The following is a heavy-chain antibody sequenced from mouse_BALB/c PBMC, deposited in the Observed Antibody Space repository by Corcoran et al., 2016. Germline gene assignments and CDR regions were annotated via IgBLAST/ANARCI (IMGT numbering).Heavy chain of an antibody. D-gene: IGHD1-1*01. CDR2: IYWDDDK. CDR3: ARRTTDYYAMDY. Sequence: QVTLKESGPGILQPSQTLSLTCSFSGCSLSTSGMGVSGIRQPSGKGLEWRAHIYWDDDKRYNPSLKSRLKISKDTSRNQGFLKITSVDTADTATYYCARRTTDYYAMDYWGQGTSVTVSS. CDR1: GCSLSTSGMG. J-gene: IGHJ4*01. V-gene: IGHV8-12*01.